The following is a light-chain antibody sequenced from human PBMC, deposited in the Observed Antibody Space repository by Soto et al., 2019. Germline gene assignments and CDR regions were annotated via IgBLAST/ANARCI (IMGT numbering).Light chain of an antibody. J-gene: IGLJ2*01. CDR2: GNS. V-gene: IGLV1-40*01. CDR3: QSYDSSLSGPVV. Sequence: QSVLTQPPSVSAAPGQTVTISCSGSSSNIGNNYVSWYQQLPGTAPKLLIYGNSNRPSGVPDRFSGSKSGTSASLAITGLQAEDEADYYCQSYDSSLSGPVVFGGGTKLTVL. CDR1: SSNIGNNY.